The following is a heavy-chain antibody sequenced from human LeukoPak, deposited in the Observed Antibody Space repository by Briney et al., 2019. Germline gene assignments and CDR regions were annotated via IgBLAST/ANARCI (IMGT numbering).Heavy chain of an antibody. Sequence: ASVKVSCKASGYTFTGYYMHWVRQAPGQGLEWMGWINPNSGGTNYAQKFQGRVTMTRDTSISTAYMELSRLRSDDTAVYYCASSVQTKYYSSTSCTNLYYYYYYMDVWGKGTTVTVSS. D-gene: IGHD2-2*01. CDR3: ASSVQTKYYSSTSCTNLYYYYYYMDV. V-gene: IGHV1-2*02. CDR2: INPNSGGT. CDR1: GYTFTGYY. J-gene: IGHJ6*03.